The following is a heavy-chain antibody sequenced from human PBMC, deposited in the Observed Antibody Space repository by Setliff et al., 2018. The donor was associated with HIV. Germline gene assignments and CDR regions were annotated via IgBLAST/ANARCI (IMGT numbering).Heavy chain of an antibody. CDR1: GPYSISSGFY. J-gene: IGHJ4*02. Sequence: SETLSLTCAVSGPYSISSGFYWGWIRQPPGKGLEWIGNIYHSGSTYYNPSLKSRVTISVDTSKNQFSLKLRSVTAAYTAVYYCASELQGHSSSWPNYWGQGTLVTVSS. D-gene: IGHD6-13*01. CDR2: IYHSGST. CDR3: ASELQGHSSSWPNY. V-gene: IGHV4-38-2*01.